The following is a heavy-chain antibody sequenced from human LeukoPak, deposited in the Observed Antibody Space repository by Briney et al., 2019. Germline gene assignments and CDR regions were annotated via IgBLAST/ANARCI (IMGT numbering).Heavy chain of an antibody. CDR1: GGSISSGGYS. D-gene: IGHD3-16*01. CDR3: ARTRLGVVTVPSARHFDY. J-gene: IGHJ4*02. Sequence: SQTLSLTCAVSGGSISSGGYSWSWIRQPPGKGLEWIGYIYHSGSTYYNPSLKSRVTISVDTSKNQFSLKLSSVTAADTAVYYCARTRLGVVTVPSARHFDYWGQGTLVTVSS. CDR2: IYHSGST. V-gene: IGHV4-30-2*01.